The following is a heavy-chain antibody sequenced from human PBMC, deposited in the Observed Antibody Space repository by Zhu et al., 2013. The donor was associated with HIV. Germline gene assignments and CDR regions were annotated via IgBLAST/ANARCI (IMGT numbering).Heavy chain of an antibody. Sequence: QVQLQESGPGLVKPSETLSLTCTVSGGSISSYYWSWIRQPPGKGLEWIGYIYYSGSTNYNPSLKSRVTISVDTSKNQFSLKLSSVTAADTAVYYCARGRGSGTFPLTTWGQGTLVTVSS. J-gene: IGHJ4*02. CDR2: IYYSGST. D-gene: IGHD3-10*01. CDR1: GGSISSYY. CDR3: ARGRGSGTFPLTT. V-gene: IGHV4-59*01.